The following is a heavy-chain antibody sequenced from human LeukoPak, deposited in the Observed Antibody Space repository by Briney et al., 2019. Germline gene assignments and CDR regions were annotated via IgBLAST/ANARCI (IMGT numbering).Heavy chain of an antibody. V-gene: IGHV1-69*05. Sequence: SVKVSCKASGYTFTSYVISWVRQAPGQGLEWMGGIIPIFGTANYAQKFQGRVTITTDESTSTAYMELSSLRSEDTAVYYCARGSSSGDYWYYYYYMDVWGKGTTVTVSS. CDR1: GYTFTSYV. CDR3: ARGSSSGDYWYYYYYMDV. J-gene: IGHJ6*03. D-gene: IGHD6-25*01. CDR2: IIPIFGTA.